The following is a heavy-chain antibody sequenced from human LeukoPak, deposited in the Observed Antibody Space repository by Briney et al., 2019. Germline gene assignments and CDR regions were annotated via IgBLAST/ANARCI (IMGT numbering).Heavy chain of an antibody. CDR3: ARGYSSYLFDY. CDR1: GGSISSGGYS. CDR2: IYHSGST. V-gene: IGHV4-30-2*01. D-gene: IGHD6-6*01. J-gene: IGHJ4*02. Sequence: SQTLSLTCAVSGGSISSGGYSWSWIRQPPGKGREWIGYIYHSGSTYYNPALKSRVTISEDRSKNQFSLKLSSVTAADTAVYYCARGYSSYLFDYWGQGTLVTVSS.